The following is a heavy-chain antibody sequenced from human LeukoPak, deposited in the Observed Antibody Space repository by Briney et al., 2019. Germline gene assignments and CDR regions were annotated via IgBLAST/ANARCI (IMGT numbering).Heavy chain of an antibody. CDR1: GYTFTSYA. D-gene: IGHD6-13*01. Sequence: ASVKVSCKASGYTFTSYAMNWVRQAPGQGLEWMGWINTNTGNPTYAQGLTGRFVFSLDTSVSTAYLQISSLKAEDTAVYYCARVEGSDPGIAAPLDYWGQGTLVTVSS. CDR3: ARVEGSDPGIAAPLDY. CDR2: INTNTGNP. J-gene: IGHJ4*02. V-gene: IGHV7-4-1*02.